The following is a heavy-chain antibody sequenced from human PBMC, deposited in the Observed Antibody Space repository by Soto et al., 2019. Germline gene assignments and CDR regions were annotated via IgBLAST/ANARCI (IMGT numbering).Heavy chain of an antibody. J-gene: IGHJ4*02. CDR2: IYYSGST. Sequence: SETLSLTCTVSGGSISSYYWSWIRQPPGKGLEWIGYIYYSGSTNYNPSLKSRVTISVDTSKNQFSLKLSSVTAADTAVYYCARSRYSSSWSFDYWGQGTPVTVSS. CDR1: GGSISSYY. D-gene: IGHD6-13*01. V-gene: IGHV4-59*01. CDR3: ARSRYSSSWSFDY.